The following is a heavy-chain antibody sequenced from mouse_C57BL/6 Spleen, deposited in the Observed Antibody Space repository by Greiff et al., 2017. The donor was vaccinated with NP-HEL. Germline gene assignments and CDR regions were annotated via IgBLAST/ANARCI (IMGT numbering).Heavy chain of an antibody. CDR2: INPNNGGT. Sequence: EVQLQQSGPELVKPGASVKISCKASGYTFTDYYMNWVKQSHGKSLEWIGDINPNNGGTSYNQKFKGKATLTVDKSSSTAYMELRSLTSEDSAVYYGARGGDDGYPRRAMDYWGQGTSVTVSS. J-gene: IGHJ4*01. V-gene: IGHV1-26*01. CDR1: GYTFTDYY. D-gene: IGHD2-3*01. CDR3: ARGGDDGYPRRAMDY.